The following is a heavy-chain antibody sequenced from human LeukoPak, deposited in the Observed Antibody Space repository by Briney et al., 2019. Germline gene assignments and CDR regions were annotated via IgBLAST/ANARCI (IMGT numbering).Heavy chain of an antibody. CDR3: AQNPYPGYLSPFDY. V-gene: IGHV3-48*03. J-gene: IGHJ4*02. D-gene: IGHD3-9*01. Sequence: GGSLRLSCAASGFTFSSYEMNWVRQAPGKGLEWVSYISSSGSTIYYADSVKGRFTISRDNAKNSLYLQMNSLRVEDTAVYYCAQNPYPGYLSPFDYWGQGTLVTVSS. CDR2: ISSSGSTI. CDR1: GFTFSSYE.